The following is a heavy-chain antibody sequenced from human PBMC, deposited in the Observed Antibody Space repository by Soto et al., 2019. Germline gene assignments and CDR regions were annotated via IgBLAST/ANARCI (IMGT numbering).Heavy chain of an antibody. Sequence: SVEVSCKASGGTISSYTISWVRQAPGQGLEWMGRIISILDISNYAERFQGRVTITADKSISTAYLQWNSLKASDTAVYYCARLQYTYGAFDSWGQGTLVTVSS. J-gene: IGHJ4*02. CDR1: GGTISSYT. CDR2: IISILDIS. CDR3: ARLQYTYGAFDS. D-gene: IGHD5-18*01. V-gene: IGHV1-69*02.